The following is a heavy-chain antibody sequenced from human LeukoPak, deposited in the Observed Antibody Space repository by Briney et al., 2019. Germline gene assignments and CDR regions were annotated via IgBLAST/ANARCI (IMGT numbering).Heavy chain of an antibody. Sequence: PSETLSLTCTVSGGSISSSSYYWGWIRQPPGKGLEWIGSIYYSGSTYYNPSLKSRVTISVDTSKNQFSLKLSSVTAADTAVYYCAREEGNYDFWSGYYPLHAFDIWGQGTMVTVSS. CDR2: IYYSGST. CDR1: GGSISSSSYY. D-gene: IGHD3-3*01. J-gene: IGHJ3*02. CDR3: AREEGNYDFWSGYYPLHAFDI. V-gene: IGHV4-39*07.